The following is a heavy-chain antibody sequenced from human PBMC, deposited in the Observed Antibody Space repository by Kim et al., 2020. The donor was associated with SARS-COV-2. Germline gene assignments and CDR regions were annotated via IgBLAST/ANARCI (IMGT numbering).Heavy chain of an antibody. CDR1: GFTFSRYG. D-gene: IGHD2-2*01. Sequence: GGSLRLSCAASGFTFSRYGMHWVRQAPGKGLEWVSVISYDGSNKYYADSVKGRFTISRDNSKNTLYLQMNSLRAEDTAVYYCAKWDCSSTSCYFRYYYYYRDVWGRGTTVPLSS. CDR2: ISYDGSNK. V-gene: IGHV3-30*18. CDR3: AKWDCSSTSCYFRYYYYYRDV. J-gene: IGHJ6*03.